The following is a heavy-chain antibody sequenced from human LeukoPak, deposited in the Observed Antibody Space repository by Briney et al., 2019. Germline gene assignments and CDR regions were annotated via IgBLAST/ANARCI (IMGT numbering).Heavy chain of an antibody. CDR3: ARVGAARYYYYYMDV. D-gene: IGHD2-15*01. CDR2: IKQDGSEK. Sequence: GGSLRLSCAASGFTFSSYWMSWVRQAPGKGLEWVANIKQDGSEKYYVDSLKGRFTVSRDNAKNSLYLQINSLRAGDTAVYYCARVGAARYYYYYMDVWGKGTTVTVSS. V-gene: IGHV3-7*01. CDR1: GFTFSSYW. J-gene: IGHJ6*03.